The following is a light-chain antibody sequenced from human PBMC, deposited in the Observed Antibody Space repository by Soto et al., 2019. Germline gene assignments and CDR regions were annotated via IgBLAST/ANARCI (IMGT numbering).Light chain of an antibody. J-gene: IGKJ5*01. CDR3: QQYYNWPS. CDR2: GAS. V-gene: IGKV3-15*01. Sequence: ETMMSQSPATLSVSPGEGATLSCRASQIVSINLAFYQQKPCQAPRLLIYGASTRATGVPVRFSGSGSGTEFTLTISSLQSDDFAVYYCQQYYNWPSFGQGTRLEIK. CDR1: QIVSIN.